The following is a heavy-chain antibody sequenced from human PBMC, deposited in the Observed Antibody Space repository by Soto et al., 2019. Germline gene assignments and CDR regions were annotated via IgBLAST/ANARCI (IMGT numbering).Heavy chain of an antibody. D-gene: IGHD1-1*01. J-gene: IGHJ6*01. CDR1: GYTFTSYD. CDR3: ARVHYGYNWVQGFNYSHHGMEA. V-gene: IGHV1-8*01. CDR2: MNPNSGST. Sequence: ASVKVSCKASGYTFTSYDISWVRQATGQGLEWMGWMNPNSGSTGYAQKFQGRVTMTRNTSISTAYMELSSLRSEDTAVYYCARVHYGYNWVQGFNYSHHGMEALRQGTTVQISS.